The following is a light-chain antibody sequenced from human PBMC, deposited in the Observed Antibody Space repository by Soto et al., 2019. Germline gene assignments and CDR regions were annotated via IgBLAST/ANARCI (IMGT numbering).Light chain of an antibody. CDR1: SSDIGDYNY. CDR2: EVS. J-gene: IGLJ3*02. CDR3: TSYSSTNTLV. V-gene: IGLV2-14*01. Sequence: QSALTQPASVSGSPGQSMTVSCVGTSSDIGDYNYVSWYQHLPGKAPHLIIFEVSNRPSGVSHRFSGSKSGATASLAISGLQADDEADYYCTSYSSTNTLVFGGGTKVTVL.